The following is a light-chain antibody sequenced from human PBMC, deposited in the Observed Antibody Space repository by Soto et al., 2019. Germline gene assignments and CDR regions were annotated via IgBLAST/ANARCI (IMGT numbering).Light chain of an antibody. J-gene: IGKJ2*01. CDR3: QQYNSYSYT. CDR2: DAS. Sequence: DIQMTQSPSTLSASVGDRVTITCRASQSISSWLAWYQQKPGKDPKLLIYDASSLESGVPSKFNGSGSGTEFTLNISSLQPDDFATYSCQQYNSYSYTFGQGTKLEIK. V-gene: IGKV1-5*01. CDR1: QSISSW.